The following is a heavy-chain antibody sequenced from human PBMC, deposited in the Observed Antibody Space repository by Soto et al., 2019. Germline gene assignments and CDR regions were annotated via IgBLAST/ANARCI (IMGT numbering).Heavy chain of an antibody. CDR3: VHGTLGSYGHVYFDY. V-gene: IGHV2-5*02. Sequence: SGPTLVNPTQTLTLTCSLSGFSVSSNGARVGWIRQPPGKALEWLALIYWDDDKKYNPSLKSRLTITKDTSENQVVLTLTDVDPADTTTYYCVHGTLGSYGHVYFDYWGQGTLVTVSS. CDR2: IYWDDDK. D-gene: IGHD5-18*01. J-gene: IGHJ4*02. CDR1: GFSVSSNGAR.